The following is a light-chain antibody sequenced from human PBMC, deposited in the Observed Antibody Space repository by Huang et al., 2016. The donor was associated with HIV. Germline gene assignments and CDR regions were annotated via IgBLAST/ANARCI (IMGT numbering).Light chain of an antibody. Sequence: DIVMTQSPESMAVSLGERATINCKSSQSLLYGFNNKNYLAWYQQKPGLPPKLLIYWASTRESGVPDLFSGSGSGTDFTFTISSLQAEDVAVYYCQQYYSTTMYTFGQGTKLEIK. V-gene: IGKV4-1*01. CDR3: QQYYSTTMYT. CDR1: QSLLYGFNNKNY. CDR2: WAS. J-gene: IGKJ2*01.